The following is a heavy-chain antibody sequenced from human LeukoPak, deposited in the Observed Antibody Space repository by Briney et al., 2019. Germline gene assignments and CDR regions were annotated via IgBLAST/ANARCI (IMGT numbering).Heavy chain of an antibody. V-gene: IGHV4-39*01. Sequence: PSETLSLTCTVSGGSVGSSAFYCGWIRQPPGKGLEWIGSIHYTGNTYYNSSLRNRVTILVDSSRNQFSLRLTSVTAADTAVYYCARHSSRLRHFDSWGQGTLVTVSS. D-gene: IGHD2-15*01. CDR2: IHYTGNT. CDR3: ARHSSRLRHFDS. J-gene: IGHJ4*02. CDR1: GGSVGSSAFY.